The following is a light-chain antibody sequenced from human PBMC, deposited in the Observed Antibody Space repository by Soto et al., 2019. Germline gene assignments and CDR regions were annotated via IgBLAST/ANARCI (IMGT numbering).Light chain of an antibody. J-gene: IGKJ3*01. CDR1: QSVSSSY. V-gene: IGKV3-20*01. CDR3: QQYGSSPPIFT. Sequence: EIVLTQSPGTLSLSPGERATLSCRASQSVSSSYLAWYQQKPGQAPSLLIYAASSRATGVPDRFSGSGSGTDCTLTISSLEPEDFAVYYCQQYGSSPPIFTFGPGTKVDIK. CDR2: AAS.